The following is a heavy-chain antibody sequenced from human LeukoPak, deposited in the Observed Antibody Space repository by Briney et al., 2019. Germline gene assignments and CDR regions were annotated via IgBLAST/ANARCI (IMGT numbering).Heavy chain of an antibody. J-gene: IGHJ6*02. D-gene: IGHD5-18*01. CDR1: GYTFTSYG. Sequence: ASVKVSCKASGYTFTSYGISWVRQAPGQGLEWMGWISAYNGNTNYAQKLQGRVTMTTDTSTSTAYMELRSLRSDDTAVYYCASVRITAMVTDDYYGIDGSGQGTTVTVSS. V-gene: IGHV1-18*01. CDR2: ISAYNGNT. CDR3: ASVRITAMVTDDYYGIDG.